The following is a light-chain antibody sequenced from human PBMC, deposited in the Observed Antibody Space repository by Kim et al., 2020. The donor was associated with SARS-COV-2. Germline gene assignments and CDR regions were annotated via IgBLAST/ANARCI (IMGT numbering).Light chain of an antibody. CDR2: GAS. V-gene: IGKV3-20*01. CDR1: QSVSSSY. J-gene: IGKJ1*01. Sequence: PGERATPPCRASQSVSSSYLAWYQQKPGQAPRLLIYGASSRATGIPDRFSGSGSGTDFTLTISRLEPEDFAVYYCQQYGSSPRTFGQGTKVDIK. CDR3: QQYGSSPRT.